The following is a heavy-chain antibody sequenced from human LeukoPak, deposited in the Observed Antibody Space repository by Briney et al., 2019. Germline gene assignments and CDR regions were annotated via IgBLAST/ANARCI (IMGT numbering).Heavy chain of an antibody. J-gene: IGHJ2*01. Sequence: SETLSLTCTVSGGSISRYYWSWIRQPPGKGLEWIGYKDYSGSTNYNRSLKSRVTISVDTSKNQFSLKLSSVTAADTAVYYCARVYYSSSYDYWYFDLWGRGTLVTVSS. V-gene: IGHV4-59*01. CDR1: GGSISRYY. CDR2: KDYSGST. D-gene: IGHD6-13*01. CDR3: ARVYYSSSYDYWYFDL.